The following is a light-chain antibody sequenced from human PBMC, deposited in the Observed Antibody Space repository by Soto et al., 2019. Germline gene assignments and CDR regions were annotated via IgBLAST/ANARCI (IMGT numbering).Light chain of an antibody. Sequence: QSVLTQPPSVSGAPGQRVTISCTGSSSNIGAGYDVHWYQQLPGTAPKLLIYGNSNRPSGVPDRFSGSKSGTSASLAITGLQAEDEADYYCQSYDSNFSGSVFGGGTKLTVL. CDR2: GNS. V-gene: IGLV1-40*01. CDR3: QSYDSNFSGSV. CDR1: SSNIGAGYD. J-gene: IGLJ2*01.